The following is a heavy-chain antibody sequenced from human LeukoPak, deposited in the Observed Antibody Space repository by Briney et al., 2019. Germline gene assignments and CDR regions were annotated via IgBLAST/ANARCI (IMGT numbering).Heavy chain of an antibody. CDR1: GGSFSGYY. CDR3: ARGGNWYFDL. CDR2: INHSGST. V-gene: IGHV4-34*01. Sequence: PSETLSLTCAVYGGSFSGYYWSWIRQPPGKGLEWIGEINHSGSTNYNPSLKSRVTISVDTSKNQFSLKLSSVTAADTAVYYCARGGNWYFDLWGRGTLVTVSS. J-gene: IGHJ2*01.